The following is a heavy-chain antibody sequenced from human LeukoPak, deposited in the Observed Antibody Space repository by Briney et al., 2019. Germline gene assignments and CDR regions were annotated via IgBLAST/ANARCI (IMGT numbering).Heavy chain of an antibody. D-gene: IGHD4-23*01. CDR1: GFTFSSYA. CDR2: ISGRTDNT. CDR3: ARVRLRLTFLTRRVGAFDI. Sequence: GGALRLSCAASGFTFSSYALSWGRQSPRKGLECVSAISGRTDNTYYADSVKGRFTISRDNSKNTLYLQMSSLRAEDTAVYYCARVRLRLTFLTRRVGAFDIWGQGTMVTVSS. J-gene: IGHJ3*02. V-gene: IGHV3-23*01.